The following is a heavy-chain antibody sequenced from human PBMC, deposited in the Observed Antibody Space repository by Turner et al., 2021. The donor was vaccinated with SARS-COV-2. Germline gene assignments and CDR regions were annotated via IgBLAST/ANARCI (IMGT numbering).Heavy chain of an antibody. CDR2: FYYSGNT. D-gene: IGHD1-26*01. V-gene: IGHV4-39*01. CDR1: GDSISSSSFY. Sequence: QLQLQESGPGLMKPSETLSLTCTVSGDSISSSSFYWGWIRQSPGKGLEWIGNFYYSGNTYYNPSLKSRVTISADTSKKQFSLRLTSVTAADTAVYYCVRTPSGSYPHFNFWGQGTLVTVSS. J-gene: IGHJ4*02. CDR3: VRTPSGSYPHFNF.